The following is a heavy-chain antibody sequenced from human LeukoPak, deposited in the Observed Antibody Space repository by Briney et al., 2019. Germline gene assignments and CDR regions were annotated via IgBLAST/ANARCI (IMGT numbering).Heavy chain of an antibody. CDR2: IKQDGSEK. J-gene: IGHJ4*02. D-gene: IGHD3-22*01. V-gene: IGHV3-7*01. Sequence: GGSLRLSCAASGFTFSDYWMGWVRQAPGKGLEWVANIKQDGSEKYYVDSVKGRFTISRDNAKNSLYLQMNSLRGEDTAVYYCALDYDTSGYSHWGQGALVTVSS. CDR1: GFTFSDYW. CDR3: ALDYDTSGYSH.